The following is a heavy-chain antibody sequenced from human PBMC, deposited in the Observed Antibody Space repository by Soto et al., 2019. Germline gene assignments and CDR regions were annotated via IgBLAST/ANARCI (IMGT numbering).Heavy chain of an antibody. CDR1: GFTIAAHA. D-gene: IGHD1-26*01. Sequence: PGGSLRLSCAASGFTIAAHAMTWVRQAPRKGLQGGSSISESGDITFYAESVRGRFTISRDNSKNMLFLQLSSLRVEDTAMYYCVPGSSGTAGEDCWGQGTLVTVSS. CDR3: VPGSSGTAGEDC. V-gene: IGHV3-23*01. J-gene: IGHJ4*02. CDR2: ISESGDIT.